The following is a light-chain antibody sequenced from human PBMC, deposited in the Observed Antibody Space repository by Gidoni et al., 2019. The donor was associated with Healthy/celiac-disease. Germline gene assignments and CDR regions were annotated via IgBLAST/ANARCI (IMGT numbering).Light chain of an antibody. CDR3: SSYTSSSTLDVV. Sequence: LTQPASVSGSPGQSITISCTGTSSDVGGYNYVSWYQQHPGKAPKLMIYDVSNRPSGVSNRFSGSKSGNTASLTISGLQAEDEADYYCSSYTSSSTLDVVFGGGTKLTVL. J-gene: IGLJ2*01. V-gene: IGLV2-14*03. CDR2: DVS. CDR1: SSDVGGYNY.